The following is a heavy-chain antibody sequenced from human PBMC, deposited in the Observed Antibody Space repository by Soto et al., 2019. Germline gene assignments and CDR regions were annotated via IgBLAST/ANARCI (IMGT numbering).Heavy chain of an antibody. CDR2: ISYDGSNS. CDR3: AKGILSATFAPYAMDV. J-gene: IGHJ6*02. V-gene: IGHV3-30*18. Sequence: QVQRGESGGAVFQPGSSLRLPCAASGFPLINFARHWVRQGPGRGLAGGAVISYDGSNSYYSDSVKGRFTVSRDRSKNTLSLQMNSLRVEDTAVYYCAKGILSATFAPYAMDVWGQGTTVTVSS. CDR1: GFPLINFA. D-gene: IGHD3-16*01.